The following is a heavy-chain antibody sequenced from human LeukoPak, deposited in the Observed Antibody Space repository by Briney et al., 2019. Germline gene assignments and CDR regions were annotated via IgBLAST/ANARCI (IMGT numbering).Heavy chain of an antibody. D-gene: IGHD3-22*01. Sequence: SVKVSCKASGYTFTSYYMHWVRQAPGQGLEWMGRIIPIFGTANYAQKFQGRVTITTDESTSTAYMELSSLRSEDTAVYYCARDSSRYYYDSSGYYDYWGQGTLVTVSS. CDR1: GYTFTSYY. CDR3: ARDSSRYYYDSSGYYDY. J-gene: IGHJ4*02. V-gene: IGHV1-69*05. CDR2: IIPIFGTA.